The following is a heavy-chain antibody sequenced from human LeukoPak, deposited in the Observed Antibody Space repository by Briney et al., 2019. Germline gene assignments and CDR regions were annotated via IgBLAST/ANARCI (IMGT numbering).Heavy chain of an antibody. J-gene: IGHJ4*02. CDR1: GYTLTEVS. Sequence: ASVKVSCKVSGYTLTEVSMHWVRQAPGKGLEWMGGVDPANDETIYAQKLQGRVTMTTDTSTSTAYMELRSLRSDDTAVYYCARDPRAQYCSSTSCHTFDYWGQGTLVTVSS. CDR2: VDPANDET. D-gene: IGHD2-2*02. CDR3: ARDPRAQYCSSTSCHTFDY. V-gene: IGHV1-24*01.